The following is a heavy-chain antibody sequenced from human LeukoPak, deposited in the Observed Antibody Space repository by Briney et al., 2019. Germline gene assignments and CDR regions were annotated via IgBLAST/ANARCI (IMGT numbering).Heavy chain of an antibody. D-gene: IGHD7-27*01. V-gene: IGHV4-59*08. Sequence: SETLSLTCTVSGGSISSYYWSWIRQPPGKGLEWIGYIYYSGSTNYNPSLKSRVTISVDTSKNQFSLKLSSVTAADTAVYHCARGANWGSPDYWGQGTLVTVSS. CDR2: IYYSGST. CDR3: ARGANWGSPDY. CDR1: GGSISSYY. J-gene: IGHJ4*02.